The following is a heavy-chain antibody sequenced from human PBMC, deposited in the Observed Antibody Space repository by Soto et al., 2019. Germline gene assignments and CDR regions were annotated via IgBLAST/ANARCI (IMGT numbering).Heavy chain of an antibody. CDR3: AKGHDILTGYYSEDY. CDR1: GFTFSSYA. D-gene: IGHD3-9*01. CDR2: ISGSGGST. Sequence: EVQLLESGGGLVQPGGSLRLSCAASGFTFSSYAMSWVRQAPGKGLEWVSAISGSGGSTYYADSVKGRFTISRDNSKNTLYPQMNSLRAEDTAVYYCAKGHDILTGYYSEDYWGQGTLVTVSS. V-gene: IGHV3-23*01. J-gene: IGHJ4*02.